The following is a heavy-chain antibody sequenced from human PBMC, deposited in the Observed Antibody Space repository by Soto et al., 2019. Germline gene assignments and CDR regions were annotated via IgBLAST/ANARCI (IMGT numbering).Heavy chain of an antibody. CDR3: ARGLVPLVLPMDV. J-gene: IGHJ6*02. CDR1: GFTFSSYD. V-gene: IGHV3-13*01. CDR2: IGTAGDT. Sequence: GGSLRLSCAASGFTFSSYDMHWVRQATGKGLEWVPAIGTAGDTYYPGSVKGRFTISRENAKNSLYLQMNSLRAEDTAVYYCARGLVPLVLPMDVWGQGTTVTVSS. D-gene: IGHD3-9*01.